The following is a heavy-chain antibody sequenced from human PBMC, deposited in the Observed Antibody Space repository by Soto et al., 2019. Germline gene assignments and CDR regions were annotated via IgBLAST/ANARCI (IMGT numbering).Heavy chain of an antibody. Sequence: EVQLVESGGGLVQPGGSLKLSCAASGFTFSGSAMHWVRQASGKGLEWVGRIRSKANNYATAYAASVEGRFTISRDDSKNTAHLQMNSLNTEDAAVYYCASDTARVYYGVDVWGLGTTVTVSS. CDR3: ASDTARVYYGVDV. CDR2: IRSKANNYAT. J-gene: IGHJ6*02. V-gene: IGHV3-73*02. D-gene: IGHD5-18*01. CDR1: GFTFSGSA.